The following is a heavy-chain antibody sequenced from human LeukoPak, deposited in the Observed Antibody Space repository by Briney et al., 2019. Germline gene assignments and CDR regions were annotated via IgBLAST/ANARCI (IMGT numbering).Heavy chain of an antibody. D-gene: IGHD3-10*01. CDR1: GGSISSYY. CDR2: IYYSGST. CDR3: ARRSYGSTSPLRMDV. Sequence: SETLSLTCTVSGGSISSYYWTWIRQPPGKGLEWIGYIYYSGSTNYNPSLKSRVTISVDTSKNQFSLELSSVTAADTAVYYCARRSYGSTSPLRMDVWGQGTTVTVSS. V-gene: IGHV4-59*08. J-gene: IGHJ6*02.